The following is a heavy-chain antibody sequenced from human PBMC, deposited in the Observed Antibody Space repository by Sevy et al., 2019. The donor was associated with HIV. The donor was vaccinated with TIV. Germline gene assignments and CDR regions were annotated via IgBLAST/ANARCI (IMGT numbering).Heavy chain of an antibody. CDR3: ARARSPDYGSPLAGGGDFDY. CDR2: ISYDGSNK. J-gene: IGHJ4*02. Sequence: GGSLRLSCAASGFTFSSYAMHWVRQAPGKGLEWVAVISYDGSNKYYADSVKGRFTISRDNSKNTLYLQMNSLRAEDTAVYYCARARSPDYGSPLAGGGDFDYWGQGTLVTVSS. V-gene: IGHV3-30*04. D-gene: IGHD3-16*01. CDR1: GFTFSSYA.